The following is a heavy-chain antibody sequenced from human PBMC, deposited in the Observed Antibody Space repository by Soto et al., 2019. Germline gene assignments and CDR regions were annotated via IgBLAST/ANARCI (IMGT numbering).Heavy chain of an antibody. CDR2: IGGTGSPT. CDR3: AKTRWYWYFDL. Sequence: EEQLLESGGGLVQPGGSLRLSCAASGFTFSSYAMTWVRQAPGKGLEWVSGIGGTGSPTHYADSVKGRFTVSRDNSKNTLYLQMNSLRAGDTAVYYCAKTRWYWYFDLWGRGTLVTVSS. D-gene: IGHD2-15*01. V-gene: IGHV3-23*01. J-gene: IGHJ2*01. CDR1: GFTFSSYA.